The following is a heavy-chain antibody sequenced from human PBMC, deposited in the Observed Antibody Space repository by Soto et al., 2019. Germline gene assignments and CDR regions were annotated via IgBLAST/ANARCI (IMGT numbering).Heavy chain of an antibody. D-gene: IGHD3-3*01. Sequence: QLQLQESGPGLVKPSETLSLTCTVSGGSISSPDYYWGFIRQPPGKGLEWIGNIYYRGATYYNPSLNGRVTISVDSSKKQFSLKVNSVTAADTAIYYCARLRSKTIFGEVFLLGVWDWGQGTLVTVSS. CDR1: GGSISSPDYY. V-gene: IGHV4-39*01. J-gene: IGHJ4*02. CDR3: ARLRSKTIFGEVFLLGVWD. CDR2: IYYRGAT.